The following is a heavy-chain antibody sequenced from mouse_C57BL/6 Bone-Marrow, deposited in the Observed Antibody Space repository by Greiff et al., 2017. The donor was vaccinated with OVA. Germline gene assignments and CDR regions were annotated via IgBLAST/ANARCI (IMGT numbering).Heavy chain of an antibody. Sequence: EVQLQQSGPELVKPGASVKISCKASGYTFTDYYMNWVKQSHGKSLEWIGDINPNNGGTRYNQKFKGKATLTVDKSYSTAYMELRSLTSEDSAVYYCARMGGAYYGSSYGFAYWGQGTLVTVSA. D-gene: IGHD1-1*01. CDR2: INPNNGGT. CDR1: GYTFTDYY. V-gene: IGHV1-26*01. CDR3: ARMGGAYYGSSYGFAY. J-gene: IGHJ3*01.